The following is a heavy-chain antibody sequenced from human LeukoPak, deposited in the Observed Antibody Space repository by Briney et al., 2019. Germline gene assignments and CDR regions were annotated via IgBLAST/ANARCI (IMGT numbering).Heavy chain of an antibody. V-gene: IGHV7-4-1*02. CDR1: GYTFTSYA. J-gene: IGHJ4*02. CDR3: ASAYYYDSSGYPALFDY. D-gene: IGHD3-22*01. CDR2: INTNTGNP. Sequence: ASVKVSCKASGYTFTSYAMNWVRQAPGQGLEWMGWINTNTGNPTYAQGFTGRFVFSLDTSVSTAYLQISSLKAEDTAVYYCASAYYYDSSGYPALFDYWGQGTLVTVSS.